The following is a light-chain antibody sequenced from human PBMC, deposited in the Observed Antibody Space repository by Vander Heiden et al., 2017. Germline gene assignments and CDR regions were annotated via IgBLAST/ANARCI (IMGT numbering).Light chain of an antibody. V-gene: IGLV3-21*02. Sequence: SYVLTQTPSVSVARGQPARLTCGGAHIGSKSVHWYQQRPAQAPVLVIFDDSDRRSGIPERFSGTNAGNTATLTTNRVEAGDEADYYCQVWHKNGDHVVFGGGTKLTVL. CDR3: QVWHKNGDHVV. CDR2: DDS. J-gene: IGLJ2*01. CDR1: HIGSKS.